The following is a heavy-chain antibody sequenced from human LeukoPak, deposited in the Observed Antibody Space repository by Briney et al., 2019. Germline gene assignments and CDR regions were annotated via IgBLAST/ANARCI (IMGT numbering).Heavy chain of an antibody. J-gene: IGHJ4*02. CDR3: ARLDAVTATEFEY. CDR2: IYPDDSDT. CDR1: GYSFTNYW. D-gene: IGHD2-21*02. V-gene: IGHV5-51*01. Sequence: GESLKISCKGSGYSFTNYWIGWVRQMPGEGLEWMAIIYPDDSDTRYSPSFQGQVTISVDKSIRTAYLRWSSLKASDTVMYYCARLDAVTATEFEYWGQGTLVTVSS.